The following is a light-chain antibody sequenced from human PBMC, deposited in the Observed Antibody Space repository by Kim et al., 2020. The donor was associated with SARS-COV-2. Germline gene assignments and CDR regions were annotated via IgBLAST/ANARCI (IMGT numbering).Light chain of an antibody. V-gene: IGLV9-49*01. CDR2: VGTGGIVG. CDR1: SGYSNYK. CDR3: EAGHGSGSNFLQQV. J-gene: IGLJ3*02. Sequence: QPVLTQPPSASASLGASVTLTCTLSSGYSNYKVDRYRQRPGKGPRFVMGVGTGGIVGFKGDGIPDRFSVLGSGLNRYLTIMNIQEADESDYHWEAGHGSGSNFLQQVFGGGTKLTVL.